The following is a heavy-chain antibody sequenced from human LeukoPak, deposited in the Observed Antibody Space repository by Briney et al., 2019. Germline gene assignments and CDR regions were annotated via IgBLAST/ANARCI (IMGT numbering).Heavy chain of an antibody. Sequence: GGSLRLSCAASGFTFSSYEMNWVRQAPGKGLEWVSYISSSGSTIYYADSVKGRFTISRDNAKNSLYLQMNSLRAEDTAVYYCARLWFGEFTSSNWFDPWGQGTLVTVSS. D-gene: IGHD3-10*01. CDR3: ARLWFGEFTSSNWFDP. CDR1: GFTFSSYE. J-gene: IGHJ5*02. CDR2: ISSSGSTI. V-gene: IGHV3-48*03.